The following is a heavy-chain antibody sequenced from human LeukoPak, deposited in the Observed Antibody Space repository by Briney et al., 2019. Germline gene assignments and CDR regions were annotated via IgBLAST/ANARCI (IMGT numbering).Heavy chain of an antibody. J-gene: IGHJ3*01. Sequence: GGSLRLSCAASGFSFSSYLMSWVRQAPGKGLEWVANIRRDGSEMHYVDSVKGRFTISRDNANNAVFLQMSSLRVEDTALYFCVRGFALDLWGRGAKVTVSS. CDR3: VRGFALDL. CDR1: GFSFSSYL. CDR2: IRRDGSEM. V-gene: IGHV3-7*04.